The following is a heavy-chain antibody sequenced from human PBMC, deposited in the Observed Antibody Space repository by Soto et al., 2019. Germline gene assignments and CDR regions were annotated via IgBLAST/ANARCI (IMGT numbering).Heavy chain of an antibody. CDR1: GGSFSGYY. J-gene: IGHJ4*02. D-gene: IGHD6-13*01. CDR2: INHSGST. Sequence: LSLTCAVYGGSFSGYYWSWIRQPPGKGLEWIGEINHSGSTNYNPSLKSRVTISVDTSKNQFSLKLSSVTAADTAVYYCARSIAAAGLIDYWGQGTLVTV. CDR3: ARSIAAAGLIDY. V-gene: IGHV4-34*01.